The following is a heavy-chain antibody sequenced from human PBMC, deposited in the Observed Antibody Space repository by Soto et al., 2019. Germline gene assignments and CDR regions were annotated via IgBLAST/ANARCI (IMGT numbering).Heavy chain of an antibody. CDR1: GGSISSYY. D-gene: IGHD3-10*01. CDR3: ARDSDYYGSGSYTWFDD. CDR2: IYYSGST. V-gene: IGHV4-59*01. J-gene: IGHJ5*02. Sequence: SETLSLTCTVSGGSISSYYWSWIRQPPGKGLEWIGYIYYSGSTNYNPSLKSRVTISVDTSKNQFSLKLSSVTAADTAVYYCARDSDYYGSGSYTWFDDCRQGKMVTVS.